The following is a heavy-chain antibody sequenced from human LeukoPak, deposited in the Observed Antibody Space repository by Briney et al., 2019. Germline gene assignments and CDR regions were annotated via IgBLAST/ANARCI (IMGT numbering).Heavy chain of an antibody. CDR2: IYYSGST. CDR3: ARVVINVVNWFDP. V-gene: IGHV4-59*12. D-gene: IGHD2-2*01. Sequence: SETLSLTCTVSGGSISSYYWSWIRQPPGKGLEWIGYIYYSGSTNYNPSLNSRVTISVDTSKNQFSLKLSSVTAADTAVYYCARVVINVVNWFDPWGQGTLVTVSS. J-gene: IGHJ5*02. CDR1: GGSISSYY.